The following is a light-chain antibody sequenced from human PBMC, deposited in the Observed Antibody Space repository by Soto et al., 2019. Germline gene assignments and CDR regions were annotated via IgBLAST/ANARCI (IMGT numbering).Light chain of an antibody. CDR3: ISYTDRQSYL. CDR2: AVS. J-gene: IGLJ1*01. CDR1: ISDIGSYDH. V-gene: IGLV2-14*03. Sequence: QSALTQPASLSGSPGQSITISCSGTISDIGSYDHVAWYQQFPGKSPKLIIYAVSDRPSGVSDRFSGSKSGISASLTISGLQTEDEADYYCISYTDRQSYLFGTGTKVTV.